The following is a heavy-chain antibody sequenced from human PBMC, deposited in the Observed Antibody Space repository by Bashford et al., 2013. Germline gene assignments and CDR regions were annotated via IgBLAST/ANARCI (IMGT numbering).Heavy chain of an antibody. J-gene: IGHJ4*02. CDR2: XNPNTGAT. V-gene: IGHV1-2*02. D-gene: IGHD1-1*01. Sequence: WVRQAPGQGLECMGWXNPNTGATTYAQRFQGRVTMTRDTSISTAYMELTSLTSDDTAVYYCASSTTAGLDFWGQGTLVTVSS. CDR3: ASSTTAGLDF.